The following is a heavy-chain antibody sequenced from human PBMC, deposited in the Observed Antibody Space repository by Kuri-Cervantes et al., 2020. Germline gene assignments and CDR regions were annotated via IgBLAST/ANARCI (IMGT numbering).Heavy chain of an antibody. D-gene: IGHD3-10*01. CDR2: INSDGSIT. CDR3: ARDGWFGELYFIYYYGMDV. CDR1: GFTFSSYW. Sequence: ETLSLTCEVSGFTFSSYWMHWVRQVPGKGLVWVSRINSDGSITSYADSVKGRLTISRDNAKSTLYLQMSSLRAEDTAVYYCARDGWFGELYFIYYYGMDVWGQGTTVTVSS. V-gene: IGHV3-74*01. J-gene: IGHJ6*02.